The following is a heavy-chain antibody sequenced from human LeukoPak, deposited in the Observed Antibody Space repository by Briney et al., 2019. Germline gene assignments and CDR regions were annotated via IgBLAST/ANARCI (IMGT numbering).Heavy chain of an antibody. Sequence: GGSLRLSCAGSEFIFKKYTMHWVRQAPGKRLEWVSSITTSSSYIYYADSVKGRFTISRDNANNSLYLQMNSLRDEDTAVYFCATLDYGGNSDDHWGQGTLVAVSS. CDR2: ITTSSSYI. V-gene: IGHV3-21*01. J-gene: IGHJ5*02. D-gene: IGHD4-23*01. CDR1: EFIFKKYT. CDR3: ATLDYGGNSDDH.